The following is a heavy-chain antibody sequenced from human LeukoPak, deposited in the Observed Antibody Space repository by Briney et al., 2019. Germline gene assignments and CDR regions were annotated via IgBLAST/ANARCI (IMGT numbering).Heavy chain of an antibody. CDR3: ARSSLFDSSGFFDY. CDR1: GFTFSSYW. Sequence: PGGSLRLSCAASGFTFSSYWMSWVRQAPGKGLEWVANIKQDGSEKYYVDSVKGRFTISRDNAKNSLYLQMNSLRAEDTAVYYCARSSLFDSSGFFDYWGQGTLVTVSS. V-gene: IGHV3-7*01. D-gene: IGHD6-19*01. J-gene: IGHJ4*02. CDR2: IKQDGSEK.